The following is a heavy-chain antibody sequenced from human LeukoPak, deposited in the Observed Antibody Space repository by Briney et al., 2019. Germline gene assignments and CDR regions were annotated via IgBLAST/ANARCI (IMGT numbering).Heavy chain of an antibody. Sequence: SETLSLTYTVSGGSISSYYWSWIRQPPGKGLEWIGYIYYSGSTNYNPSLKSRVTISVDTSKNQFSLKLSSVTAADTAVYYCARGGSGIVVVPAAIDYYYMDVWGKGTTVTVSS. D-gene: IGHD2-2*01. CDR2: IYYSGST. CDR1: GGSISSYY. J-gene: IGHJ6*03. V-gene: IGHV4-59*01. CDR3: ARGGSGIVVVPAAIDYYYMDV.